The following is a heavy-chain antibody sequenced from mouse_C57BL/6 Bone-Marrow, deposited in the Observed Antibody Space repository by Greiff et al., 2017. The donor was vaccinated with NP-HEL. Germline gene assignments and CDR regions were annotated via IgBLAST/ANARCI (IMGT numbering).Heavy chain of an antibody. CDR3: ARANWDWYFDV. J-gene: IGHJ1*03. Sequence: QVQLQQSGAELVRPGASVKLSCKASGYTFTDYYINWVKQRPGQGLEWIARIYPGSGNTYYHEKFKGMATLTAEKSSSTAYMQLSSLTSEDSAVYFWARANWDWYFDVWGTGTTVTVSS. D-gene: IGHD4-1*02. V-gene: IGHV1-76*01. CDR1: GYTFTDYY. CDR2: IYPGSGNT.